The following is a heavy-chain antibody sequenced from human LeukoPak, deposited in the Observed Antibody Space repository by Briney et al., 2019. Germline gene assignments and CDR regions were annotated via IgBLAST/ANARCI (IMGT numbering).Heavy chain of an antibody. CDR3: ARFGLGKHIEVAGIPFDI. V-gene: IGHV1-2*02. J-gene: IGHJ3*02. Sequence: ASVKVSCKASGYTFTGYYMHWVRQAPGQGLEWMGWINPNSGGINYAQKFQGRVTMTRDTSISTAYMELSRLRSDDTAVYYCARFGLGKHIEVAGIPFDIWGQGTMVTVSS. D-gene: IGHD6-19*01. CDR2: INPNSGGI. CDR1: GYTFTGYY.